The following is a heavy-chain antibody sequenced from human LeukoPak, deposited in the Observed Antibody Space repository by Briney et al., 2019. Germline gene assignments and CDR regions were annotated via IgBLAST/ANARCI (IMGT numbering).Heavy chain of an antibody. CDR2: IGSSNLYI. V-gene: IGHV3-21*01. J-gene: IGHJ6*03. Sequence: GGSLRLSCAASGFTLITYIMNWVRQAPGKGLEWVSSIGSSNLYIYYADSVKGRFTISRDNAKNSLYLQMNSLRAEDTAAYYCERDGTYYDFWSGHYMDVWGKETTVTVSS. CDR3: ERDGTYYDFWSGHYMDV. D-gene: IGHD3-3*01. CDR1: GFTLITYI.